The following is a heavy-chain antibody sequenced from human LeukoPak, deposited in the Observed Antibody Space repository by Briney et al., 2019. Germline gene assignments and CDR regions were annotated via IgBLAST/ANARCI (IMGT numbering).Heavy chain of an antibody. V-gene: IGHV5-51*01. CDR3: AREALTGEGPDAFDI. CDR1: GYGFTSYW. CDR2: IYPGDSDT. J-gene: IGHJ3*02. D-gene: IGHD7-27*01. Sequence: GESLKISCKGSGYGFTSYWIGWVRQMPGKGLEWMGIIYPGDSDTRYSPSFQGQVTISADKSISTAYLQWSSLKASDTPIYYCAREALTGEGPDAFDILGQGTMVTVSS.